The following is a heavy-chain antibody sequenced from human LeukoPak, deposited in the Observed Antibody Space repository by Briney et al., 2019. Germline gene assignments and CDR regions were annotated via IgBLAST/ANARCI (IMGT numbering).Heavy chain of an antibody. J-gene: IGHJ5*02. CDR2: ITTTSSYI. CDR3: ARSGCPGGSCYLRYSWLDL. Sequence: PGGSLRLSCATSGFTFSNSDMNWVRQAPGEGLEWVSSITTTSSYIYYADSVRGRFTISRDNAKNSLYLHMDSLRAEDTAVYYCARSGCPGGSCYLRYSWLDLWGRGTLVTVSS. V-gene: IGHV3-21*01. D-gene: IGHD2-15*01. CDR1: GFTFSNSD.